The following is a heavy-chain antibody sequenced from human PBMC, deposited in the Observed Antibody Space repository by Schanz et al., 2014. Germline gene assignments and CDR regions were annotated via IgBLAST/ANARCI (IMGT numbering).Heavy chain of an antibody. Sequence: VQLVDSGGGLVKPGGSLRLSCTASGFPFSDYFMAWIRQPPGRGLEWVSYIGNGGVTIYYADSVKGRFTISRDNAKNSLYLQMNSLRAEDTAVYYCARDGYSVVVISPTESFDIWGQGTMVTVSP. V-gene: IGHV3-11*04. D-gene: IGHD2-21*01. CDR3: ARDGYSVVVISPTESFDI. CDR1: GFPFSDYF. CDR2: IGNGGVTI. J-gene: IGHJ3*02.